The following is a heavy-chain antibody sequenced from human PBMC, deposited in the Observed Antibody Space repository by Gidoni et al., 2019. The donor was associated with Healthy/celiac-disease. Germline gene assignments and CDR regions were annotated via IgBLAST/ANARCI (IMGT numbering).Heavy chain of an antibody. CDR2: IYSSGSP. V-gene: IGHV4-59*08. CDR1: GGSISSYH. D-gene: IGHD3-22*01. J-gene: IGHJ4*02. CDR3: ARHTYDSSGYYYAPANYYFDY. Sequence: QVQLQEPRPGLVKPSETPSLTCTVSGGSISSYHWTWIQQPPGKGPEWIGYIYSSGSPNYNPSLKSRVTISVDTSKNQFSLKLSSVTAADTAVYYCARHTYDSSGYYYAPANYYFDYWGQGTLVTVSS.